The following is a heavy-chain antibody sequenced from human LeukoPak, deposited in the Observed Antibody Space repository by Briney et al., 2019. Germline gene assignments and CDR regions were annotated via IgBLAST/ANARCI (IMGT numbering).Heavy chain of an antibody. CDR3: TRYNFCGGGCYHLDS. V-gene: IGHV1-2*02. Sequence: ASVKVSCKASGYTFTGYYIHWVRQAPGQGLEWMGWVNCNTGGTNYAQKFQGRVTMTRDTSITTAYMELSSLRSDDTAVYFCTRYNFCGGGCYHLDSWGQGTLVTVSS. J-gene: IGHJ4*02. D-gene: IGHD2-21*02. CDR1: GYTFTGYY. CDR2: VNCNTGGT.